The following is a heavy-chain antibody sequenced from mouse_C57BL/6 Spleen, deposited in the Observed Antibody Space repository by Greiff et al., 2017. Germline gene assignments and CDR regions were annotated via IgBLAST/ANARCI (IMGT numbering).Heavy chain of an antibody. J-gene: IGHJ3*01. Sequence: QVQLQQSGTELVKPGASVKLSCKASGYTFTSYWMHWVKQRPGQGLEWIGNINPSNGGTNYNEKFKSKATLTVDKSSSTAYMQLSSLTSEDSAVYYCARLGLDSSVPFAYWGQGTLVTVSA. D-gene: IGHD3-2*02. CDR1: GYTFTSYW. CDR2: INPSNGGT. CDR3: ARLGLDSSVPFAY. V-gene: IGHV1-53*01.